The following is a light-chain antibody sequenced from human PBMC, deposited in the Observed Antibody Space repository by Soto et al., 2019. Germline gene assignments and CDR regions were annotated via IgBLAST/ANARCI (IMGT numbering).Light chain of an antibody. CDR2: EVN. CDR1: SSDVGVYNF. J-gene: IGLJ3*02. Sequence: QSALTQPASVSGSPGQSITISCTGTSSDVGVYNFVSWYQQHPGKAPKLMIYEVNNRPSGVSNRFSGSKSGNTASLTISGVQAEDEADYYCSSWTSSTTQVLGGGTKLTVL. V-gene: IGLV2-14*01. CDR3: SSWTSSTTQV.